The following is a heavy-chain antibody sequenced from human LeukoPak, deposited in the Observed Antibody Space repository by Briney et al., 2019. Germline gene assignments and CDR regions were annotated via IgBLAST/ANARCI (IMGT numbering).Heavy chain of an antibody. V-gene: IGHV3-30*18. CDR1: GFTFSSYG. J-gene: IGHJ4*02. D-gene: IGHD2-21*02. CDR3: AKDVLYCGGDCYHFDY. CDR2: ISYDGSNK. Sequence: GRSLRLSCAASGFTFSSYGMHWVRQAPGKGLEWVAVISYDGSNKYYADSVKGRFTISRDNSKNTLYLQMNGLRAEDTAVYYCAKDVLYCGGDCYHFDYWGQGTLVTVSS.